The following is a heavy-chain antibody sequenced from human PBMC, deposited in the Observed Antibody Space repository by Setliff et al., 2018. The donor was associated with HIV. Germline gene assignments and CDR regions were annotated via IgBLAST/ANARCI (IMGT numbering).Heavy chain of an antibody. V-gene: IGHV4-34*01. CDR3: ARDRYTWNYGKNYMDV. CDR1: GGSFSGYY. Sequence: LETLSLTCAVYGGSFSGYYWSWIRQPPGKGLEWIGEINHSGSTNYNPSLKGRVTISVDTSKNQFSLKLSSVTAADTAVYYCARDRYTWNYGKNYMDVWGKGTTVTV. J-gene: IGHJ6*03. D-gene: IGHD1-7*01. CDR2: INHSGST.